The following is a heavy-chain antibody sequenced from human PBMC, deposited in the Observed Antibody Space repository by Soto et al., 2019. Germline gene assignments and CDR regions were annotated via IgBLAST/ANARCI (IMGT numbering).Heavy chain of an antibody. CDR1: GGSITTYY. J-gene: IGHJ4*02. CDR2: FYYNERT. V-gene: IGHV4-59*01. CDR3: ARAGIWFGSRLDY. Sequence: SETLSLTCTVSGGSITTYYWSWIRQPPGKGLEWIGDFYYNERTNYNPSPKSRVTISIDTSNNQSSLQLISVSAADTAVYYCARAGIWFGSRLDYWGQGILVTV. D-gene: IGHD3-10*01.